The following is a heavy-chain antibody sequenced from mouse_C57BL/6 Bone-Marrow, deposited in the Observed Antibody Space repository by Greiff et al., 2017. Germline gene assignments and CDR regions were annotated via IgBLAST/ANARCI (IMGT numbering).Heavy chain of an antibody. Sequence: QVQLQQPGAELVKPGASVKLSCKASGYTFTSYWMHWVKQRPGQGLEWIGMIHPNGGSTNYTEKFKSKATLTVDKSTSTGYVQLSSLTSEDSAVYYCARSKHINTIGADYWGQGTTLTVSS. D-gene: IGHD1-1*01. CDR3: ARSKHINTIGADY. CDR2: IHPNGGST. J-gene: IGHJ2*01. V-gene: IGHV1-64*01. CDR1: GYTFTSYW.